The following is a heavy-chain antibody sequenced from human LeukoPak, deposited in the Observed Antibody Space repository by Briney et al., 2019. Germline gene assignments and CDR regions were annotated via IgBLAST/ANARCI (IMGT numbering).Heavy chain of an antibody. J-gene: IGHJ4*02. CDR3: AKEGYSSGWLDN. CDR2: IVGSGVTT. CDR1: GFPFSTYV. Sequence: GGSLRLSYVASGFPFSTYVMTWVRQAPGKGLEWVSAIVGSGVTTYYRDSVKGRFTIARDNSKNTLYLHMNDLRAEDTAVYYCAKEGYSSGWLDNWGQGTLVTVSS. D-gene: IGHD6-19*01. V-gene: IGHV3-23*01.